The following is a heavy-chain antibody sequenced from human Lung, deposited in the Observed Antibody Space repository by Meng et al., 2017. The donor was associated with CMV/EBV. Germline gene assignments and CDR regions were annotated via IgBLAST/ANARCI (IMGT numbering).Heavy chain of an antibody. Sequence: CTVSGGSVSSISYYWSWIRQPPGKGLEWIGYISYGGSTIYNPPLKSRVTISEDTSKTHFSLKLNSVTAADTAVYYCARMTAARRYGMHVWGLGTTVTVSS. V-gene: IGHV4-61*03. D-gene: IGHD2-2*01. J-gene: IGHJ6*02. CDR2: ISYGGST. CDR3: ARMTAARRYGMHV. CDR1: GGSVSSISYY.